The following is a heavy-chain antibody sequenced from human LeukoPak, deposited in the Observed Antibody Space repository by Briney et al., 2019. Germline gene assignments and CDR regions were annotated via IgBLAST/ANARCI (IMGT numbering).Heavy chain of an antibody. CDR2: ISSSGSYI. J-gene: IGHJ3*02. CDR3: ARVFRPSLTVFIIRGAFDI. D-gene: IGHD3-3*01. V-gene: IGHV3-21*04. Sequence: PGGSLRLSCAASGFTFSSYSMNWVRQAPGKGLEWVSSISSSGSYIYYTDSVRGRFTISRDNAKNSVYLQMNSLRAEDTAVYYCARVFRPSLTVFIIRGAFDIWGQGTMVTVSS. CDR1: GFTFSSYS.